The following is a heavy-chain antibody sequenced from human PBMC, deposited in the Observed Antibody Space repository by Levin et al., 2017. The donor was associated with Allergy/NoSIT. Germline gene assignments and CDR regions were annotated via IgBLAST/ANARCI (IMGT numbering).Heavy chain of an antibody. D-gene: IGHD3-9*01. Sequence: GGSLRLSCAASGFTFSSYSMNWVRQAPGKGLEWVSYISSSSSTIYYADSVKGRFTISRDNAKNSLYLQMNSLRAEDTAVYYCARGWDFDPPYYMDVWGKGTTVTVSS. CDR1: GFTFSSYS. CDR3: ARGWDFDPPYYMDV. J-gene: IGHJ6*03. CDR2: ISSSSSTI. V-gene: IGHV3-48*01.